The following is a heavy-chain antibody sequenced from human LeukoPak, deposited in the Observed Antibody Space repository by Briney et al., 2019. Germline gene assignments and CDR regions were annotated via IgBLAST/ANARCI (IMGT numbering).Heavy chain of an antibody. J-gene: IGHJ4*02. V-gene: IGHV5-51*01. Sequence: GESLKISCKGSGYSFTSYWIGWVRQMPGKGLEWMGIIYPGDSDTRYSPSFQGQVTISADKSISTAYLQWSSLKASDTAMYYCARVEKDIVVVPAAHFDYWGQGTLVTVSS. CDR1: GYSFTSYW. D-gene: IGHD2-2*01. CDR2: IYPGDSDT. CDR3: ARVEKDIVVVPAAHFDY.